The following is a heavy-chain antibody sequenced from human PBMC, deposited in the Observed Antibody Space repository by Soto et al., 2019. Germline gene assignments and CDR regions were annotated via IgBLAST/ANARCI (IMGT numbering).Heavy chain of an antibody. V-gene: IGHV3-7*01. J-gene: IGHJ6*03. CDR2: IGLDGSEK. CDR3: ARGGSDMDV. Sequence: EGQLVESGGGLVQPGDSRRLSCAASGFTFSSYWMTWVRQAPGKGLEWVANIGLDGSEKHFVDSVKGRFTISRDNAKNSLYLQMNFLRAEDTAIYYCARGGSDMDVWGKGTTVTVSS. CDR1: GFTFSSYW. D-gene: IGHD3-10*01.